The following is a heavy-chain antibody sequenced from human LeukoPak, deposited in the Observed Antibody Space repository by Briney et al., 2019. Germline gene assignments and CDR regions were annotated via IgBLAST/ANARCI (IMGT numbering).Heavy chain of an antibody. J-gene: IGHJ4*02. D-gene: IGHD4-17*01. Sequence: APVKDSCKASGYTFTSYAVNWVRQAPGQGLEWMGWINTDTGNPTYAQGFTGRFVFSLDTSVSTAYLQISSLKTEDTAVYYCARSNNDGDYLGVGFDYWGQGTLVTVSS. CDR2: INTDTGNP. CDR1: GYTFTSYA. V-gene: IGHV7-4-1*02. CDR3: ARSNNDGDYLGVGFDY.